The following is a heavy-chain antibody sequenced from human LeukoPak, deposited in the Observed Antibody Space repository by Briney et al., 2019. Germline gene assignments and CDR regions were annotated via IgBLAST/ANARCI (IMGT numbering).Heavy chain of an antibody. CDR3: ARNHRPKDIVVVPAAFDY. Sequence: ASVKVSCKASGYTFTDYYMHWVRQAPGQGLEWMGWINPNSGGTNYAQKFQGRVTMTRDTSINTAYMEVSRLRSEDTAVYYCARNHRPKDIVVVPAAFDYWGQGTLVTVSS. D-gene: IGHD2-2*01. CDR2: INPNSGGT. CDR1: GYTFTDYY. J-gene: IGHJ4*02. V-gene: IGHV1-2*02.